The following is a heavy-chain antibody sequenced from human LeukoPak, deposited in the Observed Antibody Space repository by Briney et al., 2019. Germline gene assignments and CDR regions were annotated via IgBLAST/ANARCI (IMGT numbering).Heavy chain of an antibody. CDR3: ARVVTGDCSSTSCYYMDV. Sequence: GASVKVSCKASGYTFTSYDINWVRQATGQGLEWMGWMNPNSGNTGYAQKFQGRVTITRNTSISTAYMELSSLRSEDTAVYYCARVVTGDCSSTSCYYMDVWGKGTTVTVSS. D-gene: IGHD2-2*01. V-gene: IGHV1-8*03. J-gene: IGHJ6*03. CDR2: MNPNSGNT. CDR1: GYTFTSYD.